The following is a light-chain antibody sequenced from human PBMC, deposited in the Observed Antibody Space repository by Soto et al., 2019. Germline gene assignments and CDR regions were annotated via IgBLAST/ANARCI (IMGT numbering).Light chain of an antibody. CDR2: AVS. CDR3: SVYTSSSTYV. Sequence: QSALAQPPSVSGTPGQSVTISCTGTSSDVGTYNRVSWYQQPPGTAPKLIIYAVSTRPSGVPDRFSGSKSGNTASLTISGLQAEDEGDYYCSVYTSSSTYVFGAGTKVTVL. V-gene: IGLV2-18*01. CDR1: SSDVGTYNR. J-gene: IGLJ1*01.